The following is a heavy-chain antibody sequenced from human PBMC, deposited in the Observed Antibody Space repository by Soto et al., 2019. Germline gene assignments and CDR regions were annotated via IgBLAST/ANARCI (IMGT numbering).Heavy chain of an antibody. Sequence: EVQVLESGGGLVQPGGSLRLSCAASGFTFSSYGMSWVRQAPGKGLEWVSAIRNSGGSTYYADSVRGRFTISRDNSKNTLYLQMNSLRAEDTAVYYCAKSRTDASGWYNFDYWGQGTLVTVSS. J-gene: IGHJ4*02. CDR2: IRNSGGST. D-gene: IGHD6-19*01. V-gene: IGHV3-23*01. CDR1: GFTFSSYG. CDR3: AKSRTDASGWYNFDY.